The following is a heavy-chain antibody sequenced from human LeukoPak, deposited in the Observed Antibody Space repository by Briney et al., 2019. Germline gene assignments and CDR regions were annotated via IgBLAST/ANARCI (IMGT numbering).Heavy chain of an antibody. Sequence: SETLSLTCDVSGGSISSGLYSWSWIRQPLGKGLEWIGYIYHTGSTYYNPSLKSRVTISVDTSKNQFSLRLSSVTAADTAVYSCARLQYCSGTSCYWFDHWGQGTLVTVSS. J-gene: IGHJ5*02. CDR1: GGSISSGLYS. CDR2: IYHTGST. D-gene: IGHD2-2*01. V-gene: IGHV4-30-2*01. CDR3: ARLQYCSGTSCYWFDH.